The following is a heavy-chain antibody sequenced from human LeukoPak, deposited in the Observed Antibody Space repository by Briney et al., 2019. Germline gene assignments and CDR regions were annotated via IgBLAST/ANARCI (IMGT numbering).Heavy chain of an antibody. D-gene: IGHD5-18*01. CDR2: IKQDGSEK. V-gene: IGHV3-7*01. CDR3: ASGERGYSYGPAAY. J-gene: IGHJ4*02. CDR1: GFTFSSYW. Sequence: GGSLRLSCAASGFTFSSYWMSWVRQAPGKGLEWVANIKQDGSEKYYVDSVKGRFTISRDNAKNSLYLQMNSLRAEDTAVYYCASGERGYSYGPAAYWGQGTLVTVSS.